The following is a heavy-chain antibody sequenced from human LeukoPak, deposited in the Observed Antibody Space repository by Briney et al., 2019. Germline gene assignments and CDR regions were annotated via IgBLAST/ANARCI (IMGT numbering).Heavy chain of an antibody. Sequence: ASVKVSCKASGGTFSSYASSWVRQAPGQGLEWMGRIIPILGIANYAQKFQGRVTITADKSTSTAYMGLSSLRSEDTAVYYCARDSRDGYDYWGQGTLVTVSS. V-gene: IGHV1-69*04. CDR1: GGTFSSYA. D-gene: IGHD5-24*01. CDR3: ARDSRDGYDY. CDR2: IIPILGIA. J-gene: IGHJ4*02.